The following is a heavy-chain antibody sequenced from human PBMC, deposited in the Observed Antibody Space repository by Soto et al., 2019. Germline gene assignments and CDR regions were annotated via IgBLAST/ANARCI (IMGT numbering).Heavy chain of an antibody. CDR3: AREGGSLNWFDP. CDR2: IYHSGST. V-gene: IGHV4-30-2*01. CDR1: GGSISSGGYS. J-gene: IGHJ5*02. Sequence: SETLSLTCAVSGGSISSGGYSWSWIRQPPGKGLEWIGYIYHSGSTYYNPSLKSRVTISVDRSKNQFSLKLSSVTAADTAVYYCAREGGSLNWFDPWGQGTLVTVS. D-gene: IGHD1-26*01.